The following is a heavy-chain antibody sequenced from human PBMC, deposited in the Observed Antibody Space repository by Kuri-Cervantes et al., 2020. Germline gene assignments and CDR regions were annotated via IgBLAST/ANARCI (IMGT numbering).Heavy chain of an antibody. Sequence: LSLTCAASGFTFSSYAMHWVRQAPGKGLEWVAVISYDGSNKYYADSVKGRFTISRDNSKNTLYLQMNSLRAEDTAVYYCARAHYYDSSGYFLNYYGMDVWGQGTTVTVSS. CDR3: ARAHYYDSSGYFLNYYGMDV. CDR1: GFTFSSYA. CDR2: ISYDGSNK. D-gene: IGHD3-22*01. J-gene: IGHJ6*02. V-gene: IGHV3-30*04.